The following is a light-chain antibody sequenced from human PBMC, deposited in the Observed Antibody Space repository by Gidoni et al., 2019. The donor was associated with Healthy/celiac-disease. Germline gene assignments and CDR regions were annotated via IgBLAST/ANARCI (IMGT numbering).Light chain of an antibody. V-gene: IGKV3-11*01. CDR2: VAS. CDR3: QQRSNWPPRT. J-gene: IGKJ1*01. Sequence: DIVLTQSPATLSLSPGERATLSCRASQSVSSYLAWYQQKPGQAPRLLIYVASNRATGIPARFSGSGSGTDFTLTISSLEPEDFAVYYCQQRSNWPPRTFGQGTKVKIK. CDR1: QSVSSY.